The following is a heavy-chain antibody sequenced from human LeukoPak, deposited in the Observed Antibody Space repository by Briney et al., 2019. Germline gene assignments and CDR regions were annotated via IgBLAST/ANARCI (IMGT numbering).Heavy chain of an antibody. D-gene: IGHD2/OR15-2a*01. CDR2: IYYSGST. CDR3: ARDLIAIGWLDP. V-gene: IGHV4-38-2*02. CDR1: GYSISSGYY. J-gene: IGHJ5*02. Sequence: SETLSLTCTVSGYSISSGYYWGWIRQPPGKGLEWIGSIYYSGSTNYNPSLKSRVTISVDTSKNQFSLKLSSLTAADTAVYYCARDLIAIGWLDPWGQGTLVTVSS.